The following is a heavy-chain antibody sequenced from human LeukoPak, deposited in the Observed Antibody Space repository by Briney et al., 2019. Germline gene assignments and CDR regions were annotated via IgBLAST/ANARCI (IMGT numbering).Heavy chain of an antibody. Sequence: GGSLRLSCAASGFTFSSYGMHWVRQAPGKGLEWVAFIRYDGSNKYYADSVKGRFTISRDNSKNTLYLQMNSLRAEDTAVYYCAKDGGYDFWSGYYSWANYFDYWGQGTLVTVSS. CDR3: AKDGGYDFWSGYYSWANYFDY. CDR2: IRYDGSNK. CDR1: GFTFSSYG. V-gene: IGHV3-30*02. D-gene: IGHD3-3*01. J-gene: IGHJ4*02.